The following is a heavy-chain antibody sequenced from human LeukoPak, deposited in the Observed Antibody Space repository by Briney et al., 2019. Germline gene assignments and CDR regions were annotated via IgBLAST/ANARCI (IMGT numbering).Heavy chain of an antibody. J-gene: IGHJ4*02. Sequence: GGSLRLSCAASGFTFSSYWMSWVRQAPGKGLEWVSAISGSGGSTYYADSVKGRFAISRDNSKNTLYLQMNSLRAEDTAVYYCAKVPLFWSGYPIDYWGQGTLVTVSS. V-gene: IGHV3-23*01. CDR1: GFTFSSYW. CDR3: AKVPLFWSGYPIDY. D-gene: IGHD3-3*01. CDR2: ISGSGGST.